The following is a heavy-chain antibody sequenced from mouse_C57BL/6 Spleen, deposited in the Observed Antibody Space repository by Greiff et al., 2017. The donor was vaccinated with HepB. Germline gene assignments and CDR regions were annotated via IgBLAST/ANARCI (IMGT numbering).Heavy chain of an antibody. CDR3: ARSVYYDYDGYYYAMDY. Sequence: QVQLQQSGPELVKPGASVKISCKASGYAFSSSWMNWVKQRPGKGLEWIGRIYPGDGDTNYNGKFKGKATLTADKSSSTAYMQLSSLTSEDSAVYFCARSVYYDYDGYYYAMDYWGQGTSVTVSS. D-gene: IGHD2-4*01. CDR2: IYPGDGDT. V-gene: IGHV1-82*01. J-gene: IGHJ4*01. CDR1: GYAFSSSW.